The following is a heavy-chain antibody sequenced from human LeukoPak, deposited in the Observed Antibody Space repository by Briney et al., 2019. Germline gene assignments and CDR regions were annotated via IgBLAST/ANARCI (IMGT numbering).Heavy chain of an antibody. CDR2: MNPNTGNT. Sequence: ASVKVSCEAAGYSFTNFHINWVRQAPGQGPEWMGWMNPNTGNTGFAQKFQGRVTITQNTSISTVYMELNSLTSEDTAIYYCARRGLVAGIYDLVYGFDIWGQGTMVTVSS. CDR1: GYSFTNFH. D-gene: IGHD3/OR15-3a*01. V-gene: IGHV1-8*03. J-gene: IGHJ3*02. CDR3: ARRGLVAGIYDLVYGFDI.